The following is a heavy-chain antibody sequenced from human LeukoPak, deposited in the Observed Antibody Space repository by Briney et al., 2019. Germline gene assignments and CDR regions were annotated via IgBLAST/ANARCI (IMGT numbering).Heavy chain of an antibody. CDR2: INHRGAT. V-gene: IGHV4-34*01. J-gene: IGHJ4*02. CDR3: ARGKGDLSMIVMIVTAVEFYFDS. CDR1: GGSLSDHD. Sequence: SETLSLTCAVFGGSLSDHDWSWIRQPPGKGLEWIGEINHRGATNYNPSLKSRVTLSLDTSKNQVSPTLTSLTAADAAVYYCARGKGDLSMIVMIVTAVEFYFDSWGPGTLVTVSS. D-gene: IGHD3-22*01.